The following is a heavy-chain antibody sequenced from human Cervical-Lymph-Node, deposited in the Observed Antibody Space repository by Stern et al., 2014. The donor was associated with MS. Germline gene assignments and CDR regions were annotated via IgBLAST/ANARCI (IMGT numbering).Heavy chain of an antibody. V-gene: IGHV4-59*13. CDR2: IHFSRIT. Sequence: QVQLQESGPGLVKPSETLSLTCTVSGDAITSYYWSRIRQPPGQGLEWIGYIHFSRITNYNATLKSRVTISVDTSKNQFSLKLSSVTAADTAVYYCARARIVVTGRYYFYYGIDVWGQGTTGTVSS. D-gene: IGHD6-19*01. CDR1: GDAITSYY. J-gene: IGHJ6*02. CDR3: ARARIVVTGRYYFYYGIDV.